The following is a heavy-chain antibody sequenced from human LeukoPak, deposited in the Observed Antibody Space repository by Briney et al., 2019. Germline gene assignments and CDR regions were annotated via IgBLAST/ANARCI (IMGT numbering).Heavy chain of an antibody. D-gene: IGHD3-3*01. CDR1: GGSISSGSYY. V-gene: IGHV4-61*02. CDR3: ARGFYFDY. Sequence: SETLSLTCTISGGSISSGSYYWSWIRQPAGKGLEWIGRIYTSGSTNYNPSLKSRVTISVDTSKNQFSLKLSSVTAADTAVYYCARGFYFDYWGQGTLVTVSS. J-gene: IGHJ4*02. CDR2: IYTSGST.